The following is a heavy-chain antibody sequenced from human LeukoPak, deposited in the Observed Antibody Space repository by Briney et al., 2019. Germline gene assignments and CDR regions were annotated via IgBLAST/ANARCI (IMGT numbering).Heavy chain of an antibody. CDR1: GFTFSLYW. D-gene: IGHD4-23*01. J-gene: IGHJ4*02. CDR2: IEQDGGEK. Sequence: GGSLRLSCEASGFTFSLYWMSWVRQAPGKGLEWVANIEQDGGEKNYVDSVKGRFTISRDNARNSLYLQMNSLRAEDTAVYYCARDRGYSTFDYWGQGTLVTVSS. V-gene: IGHV3-7*01. CDR3: ARDRGYSTFDY.